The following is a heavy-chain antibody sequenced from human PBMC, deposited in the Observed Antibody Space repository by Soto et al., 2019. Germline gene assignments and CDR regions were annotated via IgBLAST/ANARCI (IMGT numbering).Heavy chain of an antibody. D-gene: IGHD6-13*01. Sequence: LSLTCTVSGGSVSSGSYYWSWIRQPPGKGLEWIGYIYYSGSTNYNPSLKSRVTISVDTSKNQFSLKLSSVTAADTAVYYCARWGPVIAAAGSEYFQHWGQGTLVTVSS. CDR2: IYYSGST. CDR1: GGSVSSGSYY. J-gene: IGHJ1*01. CDR3: ARWGPVIAAAGSEYFQH. V-gene: IGHV4-61*01.